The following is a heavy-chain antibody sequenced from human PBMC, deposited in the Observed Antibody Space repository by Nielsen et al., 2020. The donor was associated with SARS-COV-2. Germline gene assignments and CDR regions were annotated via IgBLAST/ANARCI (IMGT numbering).Heavy chain of an antibody. Sequence: GESLKISCAASGFAFDDHGMSWVRQLPGKGLEWVSGMNWNGGTTSYADSVKGRFTISRENAKNSLYLQMNSLRAGDTAVYYCARAYYGSTYYYYYGMDVWGQGTTVTVSS. V-gene: IGHV3-20*04. CDR3: ARAYYGSTYYYYYGMDV. CDR1: GFAFDDHG. J-gene: IGHJ6*02. D-gene: IGHD3-10*01. CDR2: MNWNGGTT.